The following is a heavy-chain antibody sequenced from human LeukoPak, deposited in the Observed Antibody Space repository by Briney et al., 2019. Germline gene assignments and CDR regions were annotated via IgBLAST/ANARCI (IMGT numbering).Heavy chain of an antibody. CDR2: ISGSGGST. CDR1: GFTVSSNY. CDR3: AKRLRGYSYGCDY. V-gene: IGHV3-23*01. D-gene: IGHD5-18*01. J-gene: IGHJ4*02. Sequence: GGSLRLSCAASGFTVSSNYMSWVRQAPGKGLEWVSAISGSGGSTYYADSVKGRFTISRDNSKNTLYLQMNSLRAEDTAVYYCAKRLRGYSYGCDYWGQGTLVTVSS.